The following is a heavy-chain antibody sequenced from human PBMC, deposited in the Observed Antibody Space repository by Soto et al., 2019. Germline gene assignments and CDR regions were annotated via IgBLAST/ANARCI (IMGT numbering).Heavy chain of an antibody. CDR3: ARRRIAAAQHYYGMDV. CDR1: GGTFSSYS. Sequence: SVKVSCKASGGTFSSYSISWVREAPGQGLEWMGGIIPIFGTANYAQKFQGRVTITADESTSTAYMELSSLRSEDTAAYYCARRRIAAAQHYYGMDVWGQGTTVTVSS. CDR2: IIPIFGTA. D-gene: IGHD6-6*01. J-gene: IGHJ6*02. V-gene: IGHV1-69*13.